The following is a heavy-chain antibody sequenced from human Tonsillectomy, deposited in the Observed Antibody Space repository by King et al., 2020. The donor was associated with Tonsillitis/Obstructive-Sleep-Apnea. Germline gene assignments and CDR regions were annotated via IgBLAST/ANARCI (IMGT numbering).Heavy chain of an antibody. D-gene: IGHD4-23*01. V-gene: IGHV1-69*10. CDR1: GGTFSSYT. Sequence: QVQLVESGAEVKKPGSSVKVSCKASGGTFSSYTISWVRQAPGQGLEWMGGIIPILGIANYAQKFQGRVTITADKSTSTAYMELSSLRSEDTAVYYCAGTTVITPSGLNYYYSGMDVWGQGTTVTVSS. CDR2: IIPILGIA. CDR3: AGTTVITPSGLNYYYSGMDV. J-gene: IGHJ6*02.